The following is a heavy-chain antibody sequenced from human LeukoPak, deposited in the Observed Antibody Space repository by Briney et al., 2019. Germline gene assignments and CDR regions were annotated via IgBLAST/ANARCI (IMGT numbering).Heavy chain of an antibody. J-gene: IGHJ4*02. CDR2: IYYSGST. V-gene: IGHV4-39*01. Sequence: SETLSLTCTGSGVSISSSSYYWGWIRQPPGKGLEWIGSIYYSGSTYYNPSLKSRVTISVDTSKNQFSLKLSSVTAADTAVYYCARHQLLGDYSDYWGQGTLVTVSS. D-gene: IGHD1-7*01. CDR1: GVSISSSSYY. CDR3: ARHQLLGDYSDY.